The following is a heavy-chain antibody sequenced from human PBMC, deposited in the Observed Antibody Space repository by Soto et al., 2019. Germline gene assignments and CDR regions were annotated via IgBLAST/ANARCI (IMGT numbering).Heavy chain of an antibody. CDR3: ARLGAYYQALDY. V-gene: IGHV4-59*08. CDR2: VYYAGTT. D-gene: IGHD3-22*01. CDR1: DGSITPNY. J-gene: IGHJ4*02. Sequence: QIQLQESGAGLVKPSETLSLSCTVSDGSITPNYYTWGRQPPGKGLEWIGYVYYAGTTTYHPSLKSLVTISIATSKNEVSLKLTSVTAADTAVYYCARLGAYYQALDYWGQGTLVTVSS.